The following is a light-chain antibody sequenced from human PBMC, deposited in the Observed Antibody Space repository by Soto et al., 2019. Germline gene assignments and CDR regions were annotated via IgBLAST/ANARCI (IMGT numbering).Light chain of an antibody. Sequence: DIQMTQSPSTLSASVGERVTITCRASQNIVRWLAWYQQKPGKAPELLIYDASTLESGVPSRFSGGGSGTEFTLTSSSLQPDDFATYYCQQYNNFRDSFGQGTKLE. CDR3: QQYNNFRDS. V-gene: IGKV1-5*01. J-gene: IGKJ2*01. CDR1: QNIVRW. CDR2: DAS.